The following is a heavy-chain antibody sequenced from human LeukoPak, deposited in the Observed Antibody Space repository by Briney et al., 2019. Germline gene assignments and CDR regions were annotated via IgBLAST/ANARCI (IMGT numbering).Heavy chain of an antibody. Sequence: GGSLRLSCAASGFTVSSNYMNWVRQAPGRGLEWVSLIYNGGSTYYADSVRGRFTVSRDNSKNTLYLQLYNLRAEDTAVYYCARESRGWAAFDIWGQGTMVTVSS. D-gene: IGHD6-19*01. CDR3: ARESRGWAAFDI. V-gene: IGHV3-53*01. J-gene: IGHJ3*02. CDR2: IYNGGST. CDR1: GFTVSSNY.